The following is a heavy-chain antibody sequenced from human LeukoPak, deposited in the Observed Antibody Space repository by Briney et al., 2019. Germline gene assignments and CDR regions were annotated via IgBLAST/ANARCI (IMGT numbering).Heavy chain of an antibody. CDR2: INPSGGST. Sequence: ASVKVSCKASGYTFTSYYMHWVRQAPGQGLEGMGIINPSGGSTSYAQKFKGRVTMTRDTSTSTVYMELSSLRSEDTAVYYCARQGGTTVTLNWFDPWGQGTLVTVSS. D-gene: IGHD4-17*01. CDR3: ARQGGTTVTLNWFDP. V-gene: IGHV1-46*01. CDR1: GYTFTSYY. J-gene: IGHJ5*02.